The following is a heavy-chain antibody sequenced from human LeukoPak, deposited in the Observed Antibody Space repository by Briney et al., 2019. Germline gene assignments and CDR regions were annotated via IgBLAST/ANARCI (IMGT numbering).Heavy chain of an antibody. Sequence: GSLRLSCVVSGLTFSDAWMTWVRQPPRKGLEWIGSIYYSGSTNYNPSLKSRVTISVDTSKNQFSLKLSSVTAADTAGYYCARGAAGTHYWGQGTLVTVSS. CDR1: GLTFSDAW. CDR3: ARGAAGTHY. J-gene: IGHJ4*02. V-gene: IGHV4-59*01. D-gene: IGHD6-13*01. CDR2: IYYSGST.